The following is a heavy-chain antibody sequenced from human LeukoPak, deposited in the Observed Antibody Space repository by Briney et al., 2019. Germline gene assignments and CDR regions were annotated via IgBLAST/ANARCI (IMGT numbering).Heavy chain of an antibody. D-gene: IGHD3-10*01. CDR1: GVTFSSYA. CDR3: AKVTMVRGVIRAFDY. Sequence: PVGSLRLSCAASGVTFSSYAMGWVCEAPGEGLEWVSTISGDGGSTYYADSVEGRFTISRDNSKNTLYLQMNSLRAEDTAVYYCAKVTMVRGVIRAFDYWGQGPLVTVSS. CDR2: ISGDGGST. V-gene: IGHV3-23*01. J-gene: IGHJ4*02.